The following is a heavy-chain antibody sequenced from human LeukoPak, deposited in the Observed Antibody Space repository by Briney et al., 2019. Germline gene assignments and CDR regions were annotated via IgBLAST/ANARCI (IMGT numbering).Heavy chain of an antibody. CDR3: ARDLGSSWYGGADY. CDR2: ISSSSSTI. CDR1: GLTVSSYS. V-gene: IGHV3-48*01. D-gene: IGHD6-13*01. Sequence: PGGSLRLSCVASGLTVSSYSMNWVRQAPGKGLEWVSYISSSSSTIYYADSVKGRFTISRDNAKNTLYLQMNSLRAEDTAVYYCARDLGSSWYGGADYWGQGTLVTVSS. J-gene: IGHJ4*02.